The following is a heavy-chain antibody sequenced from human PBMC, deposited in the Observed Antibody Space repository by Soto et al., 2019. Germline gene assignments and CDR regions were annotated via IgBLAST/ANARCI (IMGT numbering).Heavy chain of an antibody. CDR1: GGTFSSYA. D-gene: IGHD5-12*01. Sequence: GASVKVSCKASGGTFSSYAISWVRQAPGQGLEWMGGIIPIFGTANYAQKFQGRVTITADESTSTAYMELSSLRSEDTAVYYCARDIVATINAFDIWGQGTMVTVSS. CDR2: IIPIFGTA. J-gene: IGHJ3*02. CDR3: ARDIVATINAFDI. V-gene: IGHV1-69*13.